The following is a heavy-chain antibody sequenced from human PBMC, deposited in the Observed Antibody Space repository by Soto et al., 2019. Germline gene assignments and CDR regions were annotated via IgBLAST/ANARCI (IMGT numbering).Heavy chain of an antibody. V-gene: IGHV1-69*13. Sequence: SVKVSCKASGGTFSSYAFSWVRQAPGQGLEWMGGIIPIFGTPNYAQKFQGRVTITADESTSTAYMELSSLRSEDTAVYYCARELYCNDGVCSDYYPMDVWGQGTTVTVSS. CDR3: ARELYCNDGVCSDYYPMDV. CDR1: GGTFSSYA. J-gene: IGHJ6*02. D-gene: IGHD2-8*01. CDR2: IIPIFGTP.